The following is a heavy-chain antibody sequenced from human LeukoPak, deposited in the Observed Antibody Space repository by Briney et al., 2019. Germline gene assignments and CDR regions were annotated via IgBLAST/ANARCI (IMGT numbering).Heavy chain of an antibody. D-gene: IGHD5-18*01. Sequence: RASVKVSCKASGYTFTSYGISWVRQAPGQGLEWMGWISAYNGNTDYAQKFQGRVTMTTDTSTNTAYMDLRSLRSDDTAVYYCATSNHVAPALGYFGSWGQGTLVTVSS. J-gene: IGHJ4*02. CDR2: ISAYNGNT. V-gene: IGHV1-18*01. CDR1: GYTFTSYG. CDR3: ATSNHVAPALGYFGS.